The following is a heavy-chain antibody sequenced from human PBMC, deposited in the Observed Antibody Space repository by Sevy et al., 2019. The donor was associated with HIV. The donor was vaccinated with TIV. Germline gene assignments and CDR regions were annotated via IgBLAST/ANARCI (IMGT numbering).Heavy chain of an antibody. J-gene: IGHJ4*02. CDR1: GFMFADHA. V-gene: IGHV3-30*04. Sequence: GGSLRLSCAASGFMFADHAFHWVRQAPGKGLEWVAIISFDGRNKRLAESVKGRFTISRDDSKNTVYLQMTSLRPEDTAVYYCARDHCTDGACFRSGYFDYWGQGTLATVSS. D-gene: IGHD2-8*01. CDR2: ISFDGRNK. CDR3: ARDHCTDGACFRSGYFDY.